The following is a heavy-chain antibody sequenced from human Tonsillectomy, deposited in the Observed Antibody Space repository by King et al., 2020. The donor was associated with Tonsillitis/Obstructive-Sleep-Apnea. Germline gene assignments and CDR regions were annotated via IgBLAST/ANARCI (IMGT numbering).Heavy chain of an antibody. CDR3: AHRQYCSCAYCYRREDAWFDP. Sequence: TLKESGPKLVKPTQTLTLTCTFSGFSLSTSGVAVGWVRQPPGKALEWLALIYWDDDQRYSPSLKTRLTITKDTSKNQVVLTMTNMDPVDTATYYCAHRQYCSCAYCYRREDAWFDPWGQGTLVTVSS. CDR1: GFSLSTSGVA. J-gene: IGHJ5*02. CDR2: IYWDDDQ. V-gene: IGHV2-5*02. D-gene: IGHD2-2*02.